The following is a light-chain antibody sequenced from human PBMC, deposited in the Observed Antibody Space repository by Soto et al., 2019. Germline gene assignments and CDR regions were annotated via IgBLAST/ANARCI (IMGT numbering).Light chain of an antibody. CDR2: GAS. Sequence: EIVLTQSPCTLSLSPGERATLSCRASQSVSSSYLAWYQQNPGQAPRLLIYGASSRATGIPDRFSGSGSGTDFTLTISRLEPEDFAVYYCQQYGSSFWTFGQGTKV. J-gene: IGKJ1*01. CDR1: QSVSSSY. CDR3: QQYGSSFWT. V-gene: IGKV3-20*01.